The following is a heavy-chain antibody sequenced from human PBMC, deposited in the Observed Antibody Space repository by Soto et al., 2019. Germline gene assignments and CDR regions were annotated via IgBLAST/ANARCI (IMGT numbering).Heavy chain of an antibody. V-gene: IGHV1-46*01. CDR1: GGTFSSYA. D-gene: IGHD2-21*02. CDR2: INPSGGST. CDR3: ASGYCGGDCPPGY. J-gene: IGHJ4*02. Sequence: GASVKVSCKASGGTFSSYAISWVRQAPGQGLEWMGIINPSGGSTSYAQKFQGRVTMTRDTSTSTVYMELSSLRSEDTAVYYCASGYCGGDCPPGYWGQGTLVTVSS.